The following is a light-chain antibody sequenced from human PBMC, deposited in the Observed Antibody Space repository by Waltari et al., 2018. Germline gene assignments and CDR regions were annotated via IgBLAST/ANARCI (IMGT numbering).Light chain of an antibody. V-gene: IGKV1-NL1*01. CDR3: QQFYETPRS. J-gene: IGKJ2*01. CDR1: QAFANS. CDR2: GVS. Sequence: DIQLTQSPSSLSATLGDRVTITCRSSQAFANSLAWFQQKPGQAPRLLVYGVSTLYDGVPSRFSGSRSGTDVFLTITNLQPDDFAVYYCQQFYETPRSFGQGTRL.